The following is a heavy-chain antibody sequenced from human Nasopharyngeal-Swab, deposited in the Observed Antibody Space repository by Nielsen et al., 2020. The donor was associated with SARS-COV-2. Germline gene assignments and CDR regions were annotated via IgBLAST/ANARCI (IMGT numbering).Heavy chain of an antibody. D-gene: IGHD4-23*01. V-gene: IGHV3-13*01. CDR3: ARAHYGGTYYYYYGMDV. CDR2: IGTAGDT. Sequence: GGSLRLSCAASGFTFSSYDMHWVRQATGKGLEWVSAIGTAGDTYYPGSVKGRFTISRENAKNSLYLQMNSLRAGDTAVYYCARAHYGGTYYYYYGMDVWGQGTTVNGSS. J-gene: IGHJ6*02. CDR1: GFTFSSYD.